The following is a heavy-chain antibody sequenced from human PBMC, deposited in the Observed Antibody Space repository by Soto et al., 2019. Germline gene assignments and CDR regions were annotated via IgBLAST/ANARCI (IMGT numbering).Heavy chain of an antibody. CDR2: ISAYNGNT. Sequence: ASVKVSCKASGYTFTSYGISWVRQAPGQGLEWMGWISAYNGNTGYAQKFQGRVTMTRNTSISTAYMELSSLRSEDTAVYYCARLDSIGYVFWSGYYSPHYYYYGMDVWGQGTTVTVSS. J-gene: IGHJ6*02. CDR3: ARLDSIGYVFWSGYYSPHYYYYGMDV. V-gene: IGHV1-8*02. D-gene: IGHD3-3*01. CDR1: GYTFTSYG.